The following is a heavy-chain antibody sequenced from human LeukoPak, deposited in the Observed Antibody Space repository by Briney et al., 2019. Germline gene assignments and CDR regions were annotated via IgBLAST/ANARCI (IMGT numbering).Heavy chain of an antibody. CDR3: ASRYYYDSSGYYPGAFDI. V-gene: IGHV4-38-2*02. J-gene: IGHJ3*02. CDR2: NYHSGST. D-gene: IGHD3-22*01. CDR1: GYSISSGYY. Sequence: SETLSLTCTVSGYSISSGYYWGWIRQPPGKGLEWIGSNYHSGSTYYNPSLKNRVTISVDTSKNQFSLKLSSGTAADTAVYYCASRYYYDSSGYYPGAFDIWGQGTMVTVSS.